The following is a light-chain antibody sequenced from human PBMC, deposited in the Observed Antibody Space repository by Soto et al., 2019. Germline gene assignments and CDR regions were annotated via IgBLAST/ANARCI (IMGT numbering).Light chain of an antibody. CDR1: SGHSSYA. Sequence: QPVLTQSPSASASLGASVKLTCTLSSGHSSYAIVWHQQQPEKGPRYLMKLNSDGSHSKGDGIPDRFSGSSSGAERYLTISSLQSEDEADYYCQTWGTGIGVFGGGTQLTVL. V-gene: IGLV4-69*02. J-gene: IGLJ3*02. CDR3: QTWGTGIGV. CDR2: LNSDGSH.